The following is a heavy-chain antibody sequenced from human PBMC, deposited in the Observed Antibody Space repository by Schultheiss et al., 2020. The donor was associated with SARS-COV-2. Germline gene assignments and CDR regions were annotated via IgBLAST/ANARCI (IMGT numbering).Heavy chain of an antibody. V-gene: IGHV3-13*05. Sequence: GGSLRLSCAASGFTFSSYWMHWVRQAPGKGLVWVSAIGTAGDPYYPDSVKGRFTISRDNAKNSLYLQMNSLRAEDTAVYYCAKDFPHRYSSSWGQSDYWGQGTLVTVSS. CDR2: IGTAGDP. CDR3: AKDFPHRYSSSWGQSDY. CDR1: GFTFSSYW. J-gene: IGHJ4*02. D-gene: IGHD6-13*01.